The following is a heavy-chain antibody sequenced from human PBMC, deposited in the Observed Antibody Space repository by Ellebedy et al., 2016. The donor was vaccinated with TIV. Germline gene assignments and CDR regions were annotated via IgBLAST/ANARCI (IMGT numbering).Heavy chain of an antibody. CDR2: VSANGGST. D-gene: IGHD5-24*01. V-gene: IGHV3-23*01. CDR1: GFSFSSYA. Sequence: GGSLRLXXAGSGFSFSSYAMTWVRQAPGKGLDWVSAVSANGGSTYYADSVKGRFTISRDNSKNTLYLQMNSLRAEDTAVYYCAKDRYTDRGRYFDYWGQGTLVTASS. J-gene: IGHJ4*02. CDR3: AKDRYTDRGRYFDY.